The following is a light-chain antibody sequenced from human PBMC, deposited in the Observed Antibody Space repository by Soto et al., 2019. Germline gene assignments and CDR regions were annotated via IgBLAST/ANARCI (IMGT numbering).Light chain of an antibody. CDR1: QSISSE. J-gene: IGKJ4*01. CDR2: KAS. Sequence: DIQMTQSPSTLSASVGDRVTITCRASQSISSELAGYQQKPGKAPKLLIYKASSLESGVPSRFSGSGSGTEFTLTVSSLQPDDFATYYCLQYISYPLTFGGGTKVDIK. V-gene: IGKV1-5*03. CDR3: LQYISYPLT.